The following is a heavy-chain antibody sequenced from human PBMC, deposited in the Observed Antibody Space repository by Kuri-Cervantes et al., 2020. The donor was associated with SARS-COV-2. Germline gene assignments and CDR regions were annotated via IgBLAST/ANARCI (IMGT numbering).Heavy chain of an antibody. Sequence: SETLSLTCSVSGYSISSGHCWGWIRQPPGKGLEWIGSVFYDGRTYYNPSLKSRVTVSVDTSKNQFSLKLSSVTAADTAVYYCARAGDNWGQGDDAFDIWGQGTMVTVSS. CDR1: GYSISSGHC. J-gene: IGHJ3*02. V-gene: IGHV4-38-2*02. CDR3: ARAGDNWGQGDDAFDI. CDR2: VFYDGRT. D-gene: IGHD7-27*01.